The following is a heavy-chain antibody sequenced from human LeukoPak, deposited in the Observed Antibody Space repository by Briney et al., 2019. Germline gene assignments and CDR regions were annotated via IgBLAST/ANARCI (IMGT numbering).Heavy chain of an antibody. J-gene: IGHJ3*01. D-gene: IGHD3-22*01. CDR2: TYYRSKWYN. V-gene: IGHV6-1*01. CDR1: GDSVSSNRAA. Sequence: SQTLSLTCAISGDSVSSNRAAWDWIRQSPSRGLEWLGRTYYRSKWYNDYADSVKSRITINPDTSKNQFSLQLNSVTPEDTAVYYCARALASYYYDSSGKDAFDVWGQGTMVTVSS. CDR3: ARALASYYYDSSGKDAFDV.